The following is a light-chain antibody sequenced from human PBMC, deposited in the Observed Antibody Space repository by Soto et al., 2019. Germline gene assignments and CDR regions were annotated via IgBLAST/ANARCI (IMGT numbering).Light chain of an antibody. CDR1: SSDVGSYDY. CDR3: CAYSTSGTHV. J-gene: IGLJ1*01. CDR2: DVN. V-gene: IGLV2-14*03. Sequence: QSALTQPASVSGSPGQSITFSCTGTSSDVGSYDYVSWHQQHPGKAPKLIIYDVNNRPSGVPSRFSGSKSGNTASLIISGLQTEDEADYYCCAYSTSGTHVFGTGTKVTDL.